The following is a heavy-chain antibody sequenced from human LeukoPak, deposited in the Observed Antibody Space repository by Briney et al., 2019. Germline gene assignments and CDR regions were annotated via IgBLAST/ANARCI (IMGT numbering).Heavy chain of an antibody. Sequence: GGSLRLSCAASGFTFSSYGMHWVRQAPGRGLEWVAVISYDGSNKYYADSVKGRFTISRDNSKNTLYLQMNSLRAEDTAVYYCAKSIPAAIHYYYGMDVWGQGTTVTVSS. CDR3: AKSIPAAIHYYYGMDV. CDR1: GFTFSSYG. V-gene: IGHV3-30*18. J-gene: IGHJ6*02. D-gene: IGHD2-2*02. CDR2: ISYDGSNK.